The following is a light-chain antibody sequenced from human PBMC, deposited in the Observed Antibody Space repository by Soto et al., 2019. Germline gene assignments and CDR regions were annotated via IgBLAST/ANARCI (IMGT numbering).Light chain of an antibody. J-gene: IGKJ1*01. CDR1: QNIDNY. Sequence: IQLTQSPSSLSASVGDRVTVSCRSSQNIDNYLNWYVQRPGKAPELLIYSTSNLKSGVPSRFRGSGSGTDFSLTINSLQSEDFATYYCQQSSNIPWPFGQGTKVDI. V-gene: IGKV1-39*01. CDR2: STS. CDR3: QQSSNIPWP.